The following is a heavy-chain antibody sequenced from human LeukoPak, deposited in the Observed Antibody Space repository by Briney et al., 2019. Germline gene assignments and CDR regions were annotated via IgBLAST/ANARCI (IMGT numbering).Heavy chain of an antibody. V-gene: IGHV4-31*03. CDR2: IYYSGST. CDR1: GGSISSGGYY. J-gene: IGHJ5*02. D-gene: IGHD3-10*01. Sequence: SQPLSLTCTVSGGSISSGGYYWSWIRQHPGKGLEWIGYIYYSGSTYYNPSLKSRVTISVDTSKNQFSLKLSSVTAADTAVYYCARASITMVRGPPGWFDPWGQGTLVTVSS. CDR3: ARASITMVRGPPGWFDP.